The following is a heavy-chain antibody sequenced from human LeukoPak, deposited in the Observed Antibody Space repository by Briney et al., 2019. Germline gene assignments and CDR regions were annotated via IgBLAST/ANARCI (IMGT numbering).Heavy chain of an antibody. Sequence: GGSLGLSCAASGFAFSSYEMNWVRQAPGKGLEWVSYISSSGSTIYYADSVKGRFTISRDNAKNSLYLQMNSLRAEDTAVYYCASPLLVAAILYWGQGTLVTVSS. D-gene: IGHD2-21*02. V-gene: IGHV3-48*03. CDR2: ISSSGSTI. J-gene: IGHJ4*02. CDR3: ASPLLVAAILY. CDR1: GFAFSSYE.